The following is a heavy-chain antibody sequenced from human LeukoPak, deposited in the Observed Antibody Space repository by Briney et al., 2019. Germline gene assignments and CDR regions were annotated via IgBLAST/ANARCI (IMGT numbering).Heavy chain of an antibody. CDR2: IKQDESEK. CDR1: GFTFSTYW. V-gene: IGHV3-7*01. J-gene: IGHJ4*02. CDR3: VREKIVGATHFDY. Sequence: GGSLRLSCAASGFTFSTYWMSWVRQATGKGPEWVANIKQDESEKYYVDSVKGRFTIYRDNAKNSLYLQMNSLRAEDTAVYYCVREKIVGATHFDYWGQGTLVTVSS. D-gene: IGHD1-26*01.